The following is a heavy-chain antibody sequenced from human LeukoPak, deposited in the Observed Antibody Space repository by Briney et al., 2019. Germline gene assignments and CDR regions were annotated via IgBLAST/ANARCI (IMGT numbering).Heavy chain of an antibody. Sequence: GRSLRLSCAASGFTFSTYGMHWVRQAPGKGLEWVAVIWYDGSNKYYTDSVKGRFTISRDNPKNTLDLQMNSLRAEDTAVYYCARDRMALFDCWGQGTLVTVSS. CDR1: GFTFSTYG. D-gene: IGHD5-24*01. CDR2: IWYDGSNK. CDR3: ARDRMALFDC. J-gene: IGHJ4*02. V-gene: IGHV3-33*01.